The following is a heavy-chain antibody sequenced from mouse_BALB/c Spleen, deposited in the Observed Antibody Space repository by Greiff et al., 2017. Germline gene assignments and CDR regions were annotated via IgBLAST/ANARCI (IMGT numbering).Heavy chain of an antibody. V-gene: IGHV1-9*01. J-gene: IGHJ3*01. Sequence: VQLQQSGAELMKPGASVKISCKATGYTFSSYWIEWVKQRPGHGLEWIGEILPGSGSTNYNEKFKGKATFTADTSSNTAYMQLSSLTSEDSAVYYCASLRSGFAYWGQGTLVTVSA. CDR3: ASLRSGFAY. CDR1: GYTFSSYW. CDR2: ILPGSGST. D-gene: IGHD3-2*02.